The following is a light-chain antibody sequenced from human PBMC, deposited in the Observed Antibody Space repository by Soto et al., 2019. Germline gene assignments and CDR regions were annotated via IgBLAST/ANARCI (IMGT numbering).Light chain of an antibody. CDR1: QSISWW. Sequence: DIQMTQSPSTLSASVGDRVTITCRASQSISWWLAWYQQKPGKAPKVLIYDASSLESGVPSRFSGSGSGAEFTFTISSLQPDDFATYYCQQYNSYPLTFGGGTKVDIK. CDR2: DAS. J-gene: IGKJ4*01. V-gene: IGKV1-5*01. CDR3: QQYNSYPLT.